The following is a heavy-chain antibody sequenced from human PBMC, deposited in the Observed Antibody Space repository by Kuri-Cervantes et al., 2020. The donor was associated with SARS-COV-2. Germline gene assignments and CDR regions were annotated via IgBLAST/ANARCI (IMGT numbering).Heavy chain of an antibody. J-gene: IGHJ3*02. V-gene: IGHV1-46*03. CDR1: GYTFTTYY. Sequence: ASVKVSCKESGYTFTTYYMHWVRQAPGQGLEWMGIINPSGGSTSYAQKFQGRVTMTRDTSTSTVYMQLSSLRSEDTAVYYCARGGLVPAASDAFDIWGQGTMVTVSS. CDR2: INPSGGST. CDR3: ARGGLVPAASDAFDI. D-gene: IGHD2-2*01.